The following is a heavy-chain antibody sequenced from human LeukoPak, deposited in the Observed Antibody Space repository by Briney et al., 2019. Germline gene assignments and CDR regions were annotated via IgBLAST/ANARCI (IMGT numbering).Heavy chain of an antibody. D-gene: IGHD3-22*01. CDR2: ISAYNGNT. CDR1: GYTFTNYA. J-gene: IGHJ6*02. Sequence: ASVKVSCKASGYTFTNYAISWVRQAPGQGLEWMGWISAYNGNTNYAQKFQDRVTITADKSTSTAYMELSSLRSEDTAVYYCARDGYYDSSGGGDTRDYGMDVWGQGTTVTVSS. CDR3: ARDGYYDSSGGGDTRDYGMDV. V-gene: IGHV1-18*01.